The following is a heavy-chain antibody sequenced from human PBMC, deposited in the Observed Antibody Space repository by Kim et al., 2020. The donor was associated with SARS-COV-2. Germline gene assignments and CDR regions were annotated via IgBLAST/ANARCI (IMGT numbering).Heavy chain of an antibody. Sequence: GGSLRLSCAASGFTFSNFWMDWVRQAPGKGLVWVARINTDGSSTAYADSVKGRITISRDNAMDTLYLQMNSLSVEDAAVYYCARAVPATNCFDSWGQGTLVTVSS. D-gene: IGHD6-19*01. CDR1: GFTFSNFW. J-gene: IGHJ5*01. CDR2: INTDGSST. V-gene: IGHV3-74*01. CDR3: ARAVPATNCFDS.